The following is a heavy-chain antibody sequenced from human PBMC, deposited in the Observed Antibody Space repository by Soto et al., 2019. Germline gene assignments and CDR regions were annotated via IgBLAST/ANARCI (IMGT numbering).Heavy chain of an antibody. J-gene: IGHJ4*02. D-gene: IGHD2-21*01. Sequence: EVQVVESGGGLVQSGGSLTLSCAASGFTVSNSYMSWVRQAPGKGLEWVSAIYSGGSTYYADSVKGRFTISRDNSRNTLYMRMNRLVAGDTAVYFCARCDWSGTSCLCFAYWGQGHPVTVSS. CDR2: IYSGGST. V-gene: IGHV3-66*01. CDR3: ARCDWSGTSCLCFAY. CDR1: GFTVSNSY.